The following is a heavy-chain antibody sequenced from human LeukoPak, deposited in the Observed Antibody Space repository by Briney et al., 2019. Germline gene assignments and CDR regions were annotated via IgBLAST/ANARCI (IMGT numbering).Heavy chain of an antibody. CDR3: ARRGSGKYFDY. J-gene: IGHJ4*02. CDR1: SGSFGSYY. V-gene: IGHV4-59*08. Sequence: SETLSLTCTVSSGSFGSYYWSWIRQPPGKGLEWIGYIYYSGNTNYDPSLKSRVTISVDTSKNQFSLKLSSVTAADTAVYYCARRGSGKYFDYWGQGTLVTVSS. CDR2: IYYSGNT. D-gene: IGHD3-10*01.